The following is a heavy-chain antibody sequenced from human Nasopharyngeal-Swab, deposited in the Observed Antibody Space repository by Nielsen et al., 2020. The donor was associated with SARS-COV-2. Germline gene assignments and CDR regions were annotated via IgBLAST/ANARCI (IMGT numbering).Heavy chain of an antibody. CDR3: ARLGGYSGYGYYYYGMDV. Sequence: GESLKISCKGPGYSFTSYWIGWVRQMPGKGLEWMGIIYPGDSDTRYSPSFQGQVTISADKSISTAYLQWSSLKASDTAMYYCARLGGYSGYGYYYYGMDVWGQGTTVTASS. V-gene: IGHV5-51*01. J-gene: IGHJ6*02. D-gene: IGHD5-12*01. CDR2: IYPGDSDT. CDR1: GYSFTSYW.